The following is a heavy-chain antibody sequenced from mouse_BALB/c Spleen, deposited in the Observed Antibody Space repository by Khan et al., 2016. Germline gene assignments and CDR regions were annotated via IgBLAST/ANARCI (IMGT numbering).Heavy chain of an antibody. CDR3: ERYDAYYFDY. CDR1: GDSITSGY. Sequence: HLQESGPSLVKPSQTLSLTCSVTGDSITSGYWNWIRKFPGNKLEYMGYITYSGGTYYNPSLKSRISITRDTSKNKYFLQLNSVTTEDTATYYCERYDAYYFDYWGQGTTLTVSS. J-gene: IGHJ2*01. CDR2: ITYSGGT. V-gene: IGHV3-8*02.